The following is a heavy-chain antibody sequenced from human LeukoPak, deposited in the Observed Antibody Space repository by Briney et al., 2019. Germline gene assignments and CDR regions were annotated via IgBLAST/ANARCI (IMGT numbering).Heavy chain of an antibody. Sequence: PGGSLRLSCAASGFTVSSNYMSWVRQAPGKGLEWVSVIYSGGSTYYADSVKGRFTISRDNSKNTLYLQMNSLRAEDTAVYYCARASLGSGSYLEYFDYWGQGTLVTVSS. V-gene: IGHV3-53*01. J-gene: IGHJ4*02. CDR2: IYSGGST. D-gene: IGHD1-26*01. CDR1: GFTVSSNY. CDR3: ARASLGSGSYLEYFDY.